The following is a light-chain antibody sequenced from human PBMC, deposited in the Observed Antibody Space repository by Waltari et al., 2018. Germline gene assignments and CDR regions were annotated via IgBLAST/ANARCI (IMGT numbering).Light chain of an antibody. CDR3: SSYTSSSTYYV. V-gene: IGLV2-14*01. CDR2: DVS. J-gene: IGLJ1*01. Sequence: QSALTQPASVSGSPGQSLTISCPGTSSDVGGYNYVSLYQQHPGKAPKLMIYDVSKRPSGVSNRFSGSKSGNTASLTISGLQAEDEADYYCSSYTSSSTYYVFGTGTKVTVL. CDR1: SSDVGGYNY.